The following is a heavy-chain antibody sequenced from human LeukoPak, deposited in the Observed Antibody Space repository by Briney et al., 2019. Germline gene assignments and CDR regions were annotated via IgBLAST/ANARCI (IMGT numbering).Heavy chain of an antibody. CDR1: GGSFSGYY. D-gene: IGHD4-23*01. V-gene: IGHV4-34*01. CDR2: INDSGKT. J-gene: IGHJ4*02. CDR3: AGRRWYYGGDSGGY. Sequence: SETLSLTCAVYGGSFSGYYWSWIRQPPGKGLKWIGEINDSGKTNYNPSLKSRATISVDTSKNQFSLKLSSVTAADTAVYYCAGRRWYYGGDSGGYWGQGTLVTVSS.